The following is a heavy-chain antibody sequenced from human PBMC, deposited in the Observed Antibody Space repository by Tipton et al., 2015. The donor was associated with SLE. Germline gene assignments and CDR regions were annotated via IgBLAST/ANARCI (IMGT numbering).Heavy chain of an antibody. V-gene: IGHV4-31*02. J-gene: IGHJ3*02. Sequence: LRLSCTVSGGSINSGGYYWSWIRQHPGKGLEWIGYIYYTGSTFYNPSLNSRLTISVDTSKNQFSLKLSSVTAADTAVYYCARVTGELALHGAIDIWGQGTLVTVSS. CDR2: IYYTGST. CDR3: ARVTGELALHGAIDI. CDR1: GGSINSGGYY. D-gene: IGHD3-10*01.